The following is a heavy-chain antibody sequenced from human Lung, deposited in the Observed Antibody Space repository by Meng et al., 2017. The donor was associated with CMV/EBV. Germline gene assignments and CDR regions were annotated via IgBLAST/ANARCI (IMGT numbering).Heavy chain of an antibody. J-gene: IGHJ4*02. Sequence: VRSHESISCLGTPARTLSLTSAVSVGSISSSNWWSWVRQPPGKGLEWIGEIYHSGSTNYNPSLKSRVTISVDKSKNQFSLKLSSVTAADTAVYYCASFPPPGKQWLVTDYWGQGTLVTVSS. CDR1: VGSISSSNW. D-gene: IGHD6-19*01. CDR2: IYHSGST. CDR3: ASFPPPGKQWLVTDY. V-gene: IGHV4-4*02.